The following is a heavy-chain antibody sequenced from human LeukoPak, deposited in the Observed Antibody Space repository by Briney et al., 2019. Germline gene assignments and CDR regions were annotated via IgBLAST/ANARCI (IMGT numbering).Heavy chain of an antibody. D-gene: IGHD3-22*01. CDR2: IQYDGTHK. V-gene: IGHV3-7*01. J-gene: IGHJ4*02. CDR3: ASSHDSSGND. Sequence: PGGSLRLSCVASGLSFSSYWMAWLRHAPGKGLEWVANIQYDGTHKFYADSVKGRFTISRDNAKNSLFLEMNSLRADDTAVYFCASSHDSSGNDWGQGTLVTVSS. CDR1: GLSFSSYW.